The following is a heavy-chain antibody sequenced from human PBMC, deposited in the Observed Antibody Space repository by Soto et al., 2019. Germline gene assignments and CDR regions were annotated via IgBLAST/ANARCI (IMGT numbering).Heavy chain of an antibody. Sequence: GGSLRLSCAASGFTFSDYYMSWVRQAPGKGLEWVGRIRKRINSYTTEYAASVKGRFTISRDDSKNSLYLQMNSLKTDDTAVYYCARVMVVAGHYYFDYWGQGTLVTVSS. CDR2: IRKRINSYTT. V-gene: IGHV3-72*01. D-gene: IGHD6-19*01. CDR1: GFTFSDYY. CDR3: ARVMVVAGHYYFDY. J-gene: IGHJ4*02.